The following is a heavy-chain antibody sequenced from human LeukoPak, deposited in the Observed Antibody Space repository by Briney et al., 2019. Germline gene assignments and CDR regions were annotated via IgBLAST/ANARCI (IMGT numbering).Heavy chain of an antibody. Sequence: LSLTCTVSGGSISSGDHYMSWVRQAPGKGLEWVSHIYSRGSTYHADSVKGRFTISRDNSKNTLSLQMNSLRADDTAVYYCKSRTTWGQGTLVTVSS. CDR1: GGSISSGDHY. CDR3: KSRTT. V-gene: IGHV3-53*01. CDR2: IYSRGST. J-gene: IGHJ5*02. D-gene: IGHD1-14*01.